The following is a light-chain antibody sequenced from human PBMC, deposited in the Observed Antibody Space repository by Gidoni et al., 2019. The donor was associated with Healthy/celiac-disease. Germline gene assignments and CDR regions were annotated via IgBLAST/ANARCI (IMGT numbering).Light chain of an antibody. CDR1: SLRSYY. J-gene: IGLJ1*01. CDR3: NSRESSGNHYV. Sequence: SSELTQDPAVSVALGQTVRITCQGTSLRSYYAMWYQQKPGQAPVLVIYGKNNRPSGIPDRFSGSSSGNTASLTITGAQAEDEADYYCNSRESSGNHYVFGTGTKVTVL. CDR2: GKN. V-gene: IGLV3-19*01.